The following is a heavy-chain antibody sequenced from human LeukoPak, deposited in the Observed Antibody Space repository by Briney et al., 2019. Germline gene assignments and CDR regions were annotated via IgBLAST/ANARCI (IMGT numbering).Heavy chain of an antibody. CDR3: ARARLYFDC. CDR1: GFTFSSYA. D-gene: IGHD6-19*01. Sequence: PGGSLRLSCAASGFTFSSYAMHWVRQAPGKGLEWVAVISYDGSNKYYADSVKGRFTISRDNSKNTLYLQMNSLRAEDTAVYYCARARLYFDCWGQGTLVTVSS. J-gene: IGHJ4*02. CDR2: ISYDGSNK. V-gene: IGHV3-30-3*01.